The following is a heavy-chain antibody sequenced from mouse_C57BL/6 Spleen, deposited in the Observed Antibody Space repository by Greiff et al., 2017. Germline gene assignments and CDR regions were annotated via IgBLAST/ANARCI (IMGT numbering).Heavy chain of an antibody. CDR2: IYPSDSET. V-gene: IGHV1-61*01. CDR3: ARSGSTNFDD. Sequence: VQLQQSGAELVRPGSSVKLSCKASGYTFTSYWMDWVKQRPGQGLEWIGNIYPSDSETHYNQKFKDKATLTVDKSSSTAYMQLSSLTSEDSAVYYCARSGSTNFDDWGKGTTLTVSS. CDR1: GYTFTSYW. D-gene: IGHD3-1*01. J-gene: IGHJ2*01.